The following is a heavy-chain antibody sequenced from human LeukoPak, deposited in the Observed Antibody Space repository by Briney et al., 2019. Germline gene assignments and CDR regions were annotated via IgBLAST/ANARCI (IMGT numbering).Heavy chain of an antibody. D-gene: IGHD2-2*01. CDR1: GYTFTGYY. V-gene: IGHV1-2*02. Sequence: ASVKVSCKASGYTFTGYYMHWVRQAPGQGLEWMGWINPNSGGTNYAQKFQGRVTMTRDTSITTAYMELSRLRSADPAVYYCARDGSVPRYCSSTSCSLGSWGPGTLVTASS. CDR2: INPNSGGT. J-gene: IGHJ4*02. CDR3: ARDGSVPRYCSSTSCSLGS.